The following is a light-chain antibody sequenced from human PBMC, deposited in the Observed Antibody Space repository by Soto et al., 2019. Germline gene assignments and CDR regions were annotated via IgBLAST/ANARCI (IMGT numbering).Light chain of an antibody. CDR2: GAS. V-gene: IGKV3-20*01. Sequence: EIVLTQSPGTLSLSPGERATLSCRASQSVNSNYLAWYQRKPGQAPRLLIYGASNRATDIPYRFSASGSGKKFTSTITQPEAEDFAVELFQQYDRSPPTFGQGNKGEGK. CDR3: QQYDRSPPT. J-gene: IGKJ1*01. CDR1: QSVNSNY.